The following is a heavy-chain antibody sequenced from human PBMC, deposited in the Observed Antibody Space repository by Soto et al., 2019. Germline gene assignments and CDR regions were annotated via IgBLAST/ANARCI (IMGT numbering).Heavy chain of an antibody. CDR3: ARGLPSMDV. CDR1: GGSISSYY. D-gene: IGHD3-16*01. CDR2: IYYSGST. Sequence: SETLSLTCTVSGGSISSYYWSWIRQPPGKGLEWIGYIYYSGSTNYNRSLKSRVTISVDTSKNQFSLKLSSVTAADTAVYYCARGLPSMDVWGQGTTVTVSS. V-gene: IGHV4-59*01. J-gene: IGHJ6*02.